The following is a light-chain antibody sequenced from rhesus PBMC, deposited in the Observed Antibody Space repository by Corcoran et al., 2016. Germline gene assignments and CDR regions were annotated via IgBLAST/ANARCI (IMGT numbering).Light chain of an antibody. J-gene: IGKJ2*01. CDR1: QAITNY. Sequence: DLQMTQSPSSLSVSVGDRFTITCRASQAITNYLAWYPPSPGETPKLMIYEASSLQSGIPSRFSGSGSGTDFTITISSLQPEDFSTYYCQQYYSTPYSFGQGTKVEIK. CDR2: EAS. CDR3: QQYYSTPYS. V-gene: IGKV1-25*01.